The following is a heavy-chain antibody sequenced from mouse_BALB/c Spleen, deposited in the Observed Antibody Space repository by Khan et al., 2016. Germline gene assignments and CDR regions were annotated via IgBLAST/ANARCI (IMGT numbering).Heavy chain of an antibody. Sequence: EVQLQESGAELVKPGASVKLFCTASGFNIQDTYMHWVKQRPEQGLEWIGRIDPANDNTKYDPKFQGKATITADTSSNTAYLQLSSLTSEYTAVYYCARGYYDTSHFDYWGQGTTLTVSS. V-gene: IGHV14-3*02. CDR1: GFNIQDTY. D-gene: IGHD1-1*01. CDR3: ARGYYDTSHFDY. J-gene: IGHJ2*01. CDR2: IDPANDNT.